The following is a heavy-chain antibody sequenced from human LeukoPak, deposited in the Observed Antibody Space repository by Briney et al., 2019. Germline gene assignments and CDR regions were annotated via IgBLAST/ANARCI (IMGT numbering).Heavy chain of an antibody. CDR3: ARRDNSFDS. Sequence: SETLSLTCSVSGGSISSHSHHWDWIRQPPGNGLEWIGSIHHSGATYSNPSLRSRLTLSVDMSKNHFSLNLSSVTAADTAVYYCARRDNSFDSWGPGTLVTVSS. D-gene: IGHD5-24*01. CDR2: IHHSGAT. V-gene: IGHV4-39*02. CDR1: GGSISSHSHH. J-gene: IGHJ4*02.